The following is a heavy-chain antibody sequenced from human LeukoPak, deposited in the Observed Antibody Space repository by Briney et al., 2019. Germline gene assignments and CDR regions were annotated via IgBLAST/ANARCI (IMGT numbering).Heavy chain of an antibody. J-gene: IGHJ3*02. CDR3: ARVLADYYDSSGYSGNDAFDI. Sequence: KPGGSLRLSCAASGFTFSSYSMNWVRQAPGKGLEWVSSISSSSSYIYYADSVKGRFTISRDNAKNSLYLQMNSLRAEDTAVYYCARVLADYYDSSGYSGNDAFDIWGQGTMVTVSS. CDR1: GFTFSSYS. V-gene: IGHV3-21*01. CDR2: ISSSSSYI. D-gene: IGHD3-22*01.